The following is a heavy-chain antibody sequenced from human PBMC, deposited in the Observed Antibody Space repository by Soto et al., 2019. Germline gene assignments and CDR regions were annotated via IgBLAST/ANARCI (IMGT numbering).Heavy chain of an antibody. V-gene: IGHV1-58*01. J-gene: IGHJ5*02. D-gene: IGHD3-9*01. CDR1: GFTFTSSA. Sequence: SVKVSCKASGFTFTSSAVQWVRQARGQRLEWIGWIVVGSGNTSYAQKFQERVTITRDMSTSTAYMELSSLRSEDTAVYYCAADWADWLSSTNWFDPWGQGTLVTVSS. CDR3: AADWADWLSSTNWFDP. CDR2: IVVGSGNT.